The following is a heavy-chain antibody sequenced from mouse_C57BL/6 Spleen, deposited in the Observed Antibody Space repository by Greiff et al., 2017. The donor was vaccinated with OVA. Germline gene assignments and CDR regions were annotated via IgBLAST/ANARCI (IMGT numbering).Heavy chain of an antibody. CDR3: ARSEKSTTVVSYAMDY. CDR2: IDPSDSYT. V-gene: IGHV1-50*01. Sequence: QVQLQQSGAELVKPGASVKLSCKASGYTFTSYWMQWVKQRPGQGLEWIGEIDPSDSYTNYNQKFKGKATLTVDTSSSTAYMQLSSLTSEDSAVYYGARSEKSTTVVSYAMDYWGQGTSVTVSS. D-gene: IGHD1-1*01. CDR1: GYTFTSYW. J-gene: IGHJ4*01.